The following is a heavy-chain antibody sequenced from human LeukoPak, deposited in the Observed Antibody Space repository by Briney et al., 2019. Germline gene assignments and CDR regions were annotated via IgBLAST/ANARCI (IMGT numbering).Heavy chain of an antibody. J-gene: IGHJ4*02. D-gene: IGHD3-16*02. CDR3: ARDLRDMITFGGVIGY. CDR2: ISYDGSNK. V-gene: IGHV3-30-3*01. Sequence: GGSLRLSCAASGFTFSSYAMHWVRQAPGKGLECVAVISYDGSNKYYADSVKGRFTISRDNSKNTLYLQMNSLRAEDTAVYYCARDLRDMITFGGVIGYWGQGTLVTVSS. CDR1: GFTFSSYA.